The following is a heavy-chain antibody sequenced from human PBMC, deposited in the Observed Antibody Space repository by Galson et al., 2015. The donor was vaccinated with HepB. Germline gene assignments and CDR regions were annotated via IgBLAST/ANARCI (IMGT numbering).Heavy chain of an antibody. CDR3: ARARRVWQQLVRVYYYYGMDV. J-gene: IGHJ6*02. D-gene: IGHD6-13*01. CDR1: GFTFSSYW. CDR2: IKQDGSEK. Sequence: SLRLSCAASGFTFSSYWMSWVRQAPGKGLEWVANIKQDGSEKYYVDSVKGRFTISRDNAKNSLYLQMNSLRAEDTAVYYCARARRVWQQLVRVYYYYGMDVWGQGTTVTVSS. V-gene: IGHV3-7*03.